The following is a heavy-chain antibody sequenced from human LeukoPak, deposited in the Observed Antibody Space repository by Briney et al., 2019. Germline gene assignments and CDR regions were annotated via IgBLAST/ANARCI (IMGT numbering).Heavy chain of an antibody. J-gene: IGHJ4*02. D-gene: IGHD3-22*01. Sequence: SETLSLTCTVSGGSISSYYWIWVRQPAGKGLEWIGRIYTSGSTNYNPSLKTRVTMSVDTSKNQFSLKLSSVTAADTAVYYCARTMYYYDSSGPFDYWGQGTLVTVSS. CDR3: ARTMYYYDSSGPFDY. CDR1: GGSISSYY. V-gene: IGHV4-4*07. CDR2: IYTSGST.